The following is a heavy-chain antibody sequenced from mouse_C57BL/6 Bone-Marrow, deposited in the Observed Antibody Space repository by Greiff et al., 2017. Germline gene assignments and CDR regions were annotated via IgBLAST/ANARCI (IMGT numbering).Heavy chain of an antibody. J-gene: IGHJ1*03. Sequence: VQVVESGPGLVAPSQSLSITCTVSGFSLTSYAISWVRQPPGKGLEWLGVIWTGGGTNYNSALKSRLSISKDNSKSQVFLKMNSLQTDDTARYYCARNGIFVVAWYFDVWGTGTTVTVSS. CDR1: GFSLTSYA. V-gene: IGHV2-9-1*01. D-gene: IGHD1-1*01. CDR2: IWTGGGT. CDR3: ARNGIFVVAWYFDV.